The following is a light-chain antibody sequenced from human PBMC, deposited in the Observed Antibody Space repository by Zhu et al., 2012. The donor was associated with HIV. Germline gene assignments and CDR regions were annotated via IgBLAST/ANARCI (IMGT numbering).Light chain of an antibody. J-gene: IGKJ1*01. CDR2: DAS. CDR1: QSVGSN. V-gene: IGKV3-11*01. Sequence: EVVLTQSPDTLSLSPGEGATLSCRASQSVGSNLAWYQQKPGQAPRLFIYDASNRASGIPARFTGSGSGTDFTLTISSLEPEDFAIYYCQLRDDWSWTFGQGTKGGDQT. CDR3: QLRDDWSWT.